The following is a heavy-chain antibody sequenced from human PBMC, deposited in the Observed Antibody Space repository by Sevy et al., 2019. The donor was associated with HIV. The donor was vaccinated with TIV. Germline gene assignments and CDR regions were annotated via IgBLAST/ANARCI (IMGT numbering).Heavy chain of an antibody. CDR3: VKDYMFAADWAPDS. V-gene: IGHV3-23*01. J-gene: IGHJ4*02. CDR2: LIENDVDT. D-gene: IGHD3-10*02. Sequence: GGSLRLSCAASGFTFNNYAMSWVRQPPGKGLEWVTGLIENDVDTYYSDSVRGRFTISRDNSKNTLYLQRNSMRAEDTAIYYCVKDYMFAADWAPDSWGQGTLVTVSS. CDR1: GFTFNNYA.